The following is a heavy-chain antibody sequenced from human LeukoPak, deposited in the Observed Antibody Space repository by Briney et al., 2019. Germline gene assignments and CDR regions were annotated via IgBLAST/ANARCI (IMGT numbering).Heavy chain of an antibody. D-gene: IGHD6-13*01. V-gene: IGHV3-20*01. Sequence: PGGSLRLSCSGSGFTFDDFRMMWVGPAPGKGLEWGSDLNWNGGSTGYADSVKGRFTISRDNAKNSLYLQMNSLRAEDTALYHCARYYPGYSSSLAFFDYWGQGTLVTVSS. CDR2: LNWNGGST. J-gene: IGHJ4*02. CDR1: GFTFDDFR. CDR3: ARYYPGYSSSLAFFDY.